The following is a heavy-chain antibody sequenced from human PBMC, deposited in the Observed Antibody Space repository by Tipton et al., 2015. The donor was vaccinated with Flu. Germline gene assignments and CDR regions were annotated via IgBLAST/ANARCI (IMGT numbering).Heavy chain of an antibody. CDR2: IYPRDSDT. J-gene: IGHJ3*01. V-gene: IGHV5-51*01. CDR3: ARSDTHDARGRPSRAFDL. D-gene: IGHD5-18*01. CDR1: GYSFTNYW. Sequence: QLVQSGAEVKKPGESLKISCRASGYSFTNYWIAWVRQMPGKGLEWMGNIYPRDSDTRYSPSFQGQVTISVDKSIYTAYRLWSSLKASDTAMYFCARSDTHDARGRPSRAFDLWGQGTMVTVSS.